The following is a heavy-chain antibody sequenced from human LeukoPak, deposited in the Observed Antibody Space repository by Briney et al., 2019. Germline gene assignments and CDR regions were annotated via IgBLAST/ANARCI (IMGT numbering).Heavy chain of an antibody. V-gene: IGHV1-18*01. CDR2: ISAYNGNT. D-gene: IGHD6-13*01. Sequence: ASVKVSCKASGYTFTSYGISWVRQAPGQGLEWMGWISAYNGNTNYAQKLQGRVTMTTDTSTSTAYMELRSLRSDDTAVYYCARAHGYSSSWYGYYYGMDVWGQGTTVTVPS. CDR3: ARAHGYSSSWYGYYYGMDV. CDR1: GYTFTSYG. J-gene: IGHJ6*02.